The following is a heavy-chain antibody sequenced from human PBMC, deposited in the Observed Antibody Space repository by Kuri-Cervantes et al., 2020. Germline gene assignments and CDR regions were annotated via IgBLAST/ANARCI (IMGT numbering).Heavy chain of an antibody. J-gene: IGHJ2*01. CDR3: ARNYDYVWGSYPRYFDL. CDR1: GFTFSDYY. CDR2: ISSSGSTI. D-gene: IGHD3-16*01. Sequence: GESLKISCAASGFTFSDYYMSWIRQAPGKGLEWVSYISSSGSTIYYADSVKGRFTISRDNAKNSLYLQMNSLRAEDTAVYYCARNYDYVWGSYPRYFDLWGRGTLVTVSS. V-gene: IGHV3-11*04.